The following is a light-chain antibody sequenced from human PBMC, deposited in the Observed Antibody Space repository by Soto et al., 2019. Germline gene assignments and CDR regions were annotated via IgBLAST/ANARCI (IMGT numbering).Light chain of an antibody. CDR3: TSYTSRFYV. Sequence: QPALTQPASVSGSPGQSLTISCTGTSSDSGRYNFVSCYQQHPDKAPKLMIYDVSNRPSGGSNRFSGSKSVNTASLTISGLPAEYEAHYYRTSYTSRFYVFXTGTKVTAL. J-gene: IGLJ1*01. CDR1: SSDSGRYNF. CDR2: DVS. V-gene: IGLV2-14*03.